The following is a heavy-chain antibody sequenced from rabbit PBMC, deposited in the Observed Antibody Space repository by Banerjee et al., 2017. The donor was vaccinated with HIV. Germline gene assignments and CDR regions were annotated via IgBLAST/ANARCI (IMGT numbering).Heavy chain of an antibody. CDR3: ARWAGSFGL. V-gene: IGHV1S45*01. CDR2: IDAGSSGNN. D-gene: IGHD3-1*01. Sequence: QEQLEESGGDLVKPEGSLTLTCTASGLDFSSSYWICWVRQAPGKGLEWIACIDAGSSGNNNYASWAKGRFTITKTSSATVTLQMTSLTAADTATYFCARWAGSFGLWGPGTLVTVS. CDR1: GLDFSSSYW. J-gene: IGHJ4*01.